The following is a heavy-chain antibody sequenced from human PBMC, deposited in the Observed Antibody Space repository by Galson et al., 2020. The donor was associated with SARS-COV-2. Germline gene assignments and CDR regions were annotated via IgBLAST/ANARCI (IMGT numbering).Heavy chain of an antibody. CDR2: ISYDGSNK. D-gene: IGHD3-22*01. J-gene: IGHJ4*02. CDR3: ATSRRDYYYDSRGQFDY. Sequence: GGSLRLSCAASGFTFSSYAMHWVRQAPGKGLEWVAVISYDGSNKYYADSVKGRFTISRDNSKNTLYLQMNSLRAEDTAVYYCATSRRDYYYDSRGQFDYWGQGSLVSVSS. V-gene: IGHV3-30*04. CDR1: GFTFSSYA.